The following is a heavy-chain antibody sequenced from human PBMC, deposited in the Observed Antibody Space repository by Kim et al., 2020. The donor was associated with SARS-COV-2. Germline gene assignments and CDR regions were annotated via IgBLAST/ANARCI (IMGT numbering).Heavy chain of an antibody. V-gene: IGHV3-30-3*01. CDR1: GFTFSSYA. D-gene: IGHD3-3*01. Sequence: GGSLRLSCAASGFTFSSYAMHWVRQAPGKGLEWVAVISYDGSNKYYADSVKGRFTISRDNSKNTLYLQMNSLRAEDTAVYYCARDRITIFGVVPSVNWY. J-gene: IGHJ2*01. CDR2: ISYDGSNK. CDR3: ARDRITIFGVVPSVNWY.